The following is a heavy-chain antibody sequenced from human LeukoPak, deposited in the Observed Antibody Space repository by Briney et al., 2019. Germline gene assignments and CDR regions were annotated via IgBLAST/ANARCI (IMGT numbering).Heavy chain of an antibody. CDR3: ARDHYGVQFYY. D-gene: IGHD4-17*01. CDR2: TTNKANSYTT. J-gene: IGHJ4*02. Sequence: GGSLRLSCAASGFTVSSNYMDWVRQAPGKGLEWVGRTTNKANSYTTEYAASVKGRFTISRDDSKNSLYLQMNSLKTEDTAVYYCARDHYGVQFYYWGQGTLVAVSS. V-gene: IGHV3-72*01. CDR1: GFTVSSNY.